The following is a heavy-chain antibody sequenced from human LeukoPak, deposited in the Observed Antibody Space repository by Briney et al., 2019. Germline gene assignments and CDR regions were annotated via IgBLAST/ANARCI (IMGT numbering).Heavy chain of an antibody. Sequence: GASLQISCKGSGYSFTSYWIGWVRQMPGKGLEWMGIIYPGDSDTRYSPSFQGQVTISADKSISTAYLQWSSLKASDTAMYYCARRTYGDYRGGHYYYGMDVWGQGTTVTVSS. J-gene: IGHJ6*02. CDR3: ARRTYGDYRGGHYYYGMDV. V-gene: IGHV5-51*01. CDR2: IYPGDSDT. CDR1: GYSFTSYW. D-gene: IGHD4-17*01.